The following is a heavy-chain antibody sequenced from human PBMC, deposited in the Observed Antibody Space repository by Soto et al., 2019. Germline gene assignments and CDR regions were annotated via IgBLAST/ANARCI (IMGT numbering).Heavy chain of an antibody. CDR2: IYYSGST. V-gene: IGHV4-59*01. Sequence: SETLSLTCTVSGGSISNYFWSWLRQPPGKGLEWIGYIYYSGSTNYNPSLRTRVTISVDTSKNRFSLKLSSVTAADTAVYYCARSPDTYGSGSYPNWFDPWGQGTLVTVSS. J-gene: IGHJ5*02. CDR3: ARSPDTYGSGSYPNWFDP. CDR1: GGSISNYF. D-gene: IGHD3-10*01.